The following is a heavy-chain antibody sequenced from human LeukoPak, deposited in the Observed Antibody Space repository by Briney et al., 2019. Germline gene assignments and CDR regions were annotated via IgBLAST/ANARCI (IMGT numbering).Heavy chain of an antibody. J-gene: IGHJ4*02. Sequence: GGSLRLSCAASGFTFSSYGMSWVRQAPGKGLEWVSFIYSDNTHYSDSVKRRSTISRDNSKNTQYLQMNSLRAEDTAVYYCARRAGAYSHPYDYWGQGTLVTVSS. V-gene: IGHV3-53*01. CDR3: ARRAGAYSHPYDY. D-gene: IGHD4/OR15-4a*01. CDR2: IYSDNT. CDR1: GFTFSSYG.